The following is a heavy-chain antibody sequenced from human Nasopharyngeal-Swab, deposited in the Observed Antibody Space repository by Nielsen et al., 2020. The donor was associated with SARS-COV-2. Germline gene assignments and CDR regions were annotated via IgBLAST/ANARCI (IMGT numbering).Heavy chain of an antibody. CDR3: AKDSSASFDY. CDR2: ISWNSGHI. Sequence: SLRLSCAASGFTFDDYAMHWVRQPPGKGLEWVSGISWNSGHIGYADSVKGRFTISRDNAKHSLYLQMSSLRAEDTALYYCAKDSSASFDYWGQGALVTVSS. V-gene: IGHV3-9*01. CDR1: GFTFDDYA. D-gene: IGHD3-10*01. J-gene: IGHJ4*02.